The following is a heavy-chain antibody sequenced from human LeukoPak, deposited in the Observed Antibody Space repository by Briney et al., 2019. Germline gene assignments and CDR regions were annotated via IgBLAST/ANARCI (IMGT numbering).Heavy chain of an antibody. CDR2: INTNTGNP. V-gene: IGHV7-4-1*02. D-gene: IGHD3-10*01. CDR1: GYTFGSDV. J-gene: IGHJ4*02. CDR3: ARPFAGFGELSY. Sequence: ASVKVSCKASGYTFGSDVMNWVRQAPGQGLEWMGWINTNTGNPTYAQGFTGRFVFSLDTSVNTAYLHISSLKAEDTAVYYCARPFAGFGELSYWGQXXXXXVSS.